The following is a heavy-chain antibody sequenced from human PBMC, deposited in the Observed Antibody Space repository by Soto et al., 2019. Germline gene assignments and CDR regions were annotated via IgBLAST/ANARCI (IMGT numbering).Heavy chain of an antibody. CDR2: IYYSGST. Sequence: SETLSLTCTVSGGSISSGGYYWSWIRQHPGKGLEWIGYIYYSGSTYYNPSLKSRVTISVDTSKNQFSLKLSSVTAADTAVYYCARGALRLFYGMDVWGQGTTVTVSS. J-gene: IGHJ6*02. CDR3: ARGALRLFYGMDV. V-gene: IGHV4-31*03. CDR1: GGSISSGGYY. D-gene: IGHD2-21*01.